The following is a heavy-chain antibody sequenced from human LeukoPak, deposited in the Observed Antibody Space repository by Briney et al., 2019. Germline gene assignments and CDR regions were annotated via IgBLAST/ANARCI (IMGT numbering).Heavy chain of an antibody. D-gene: IGHD3-10*01. CDR1: GFTFSGYG. J-gene: IGHJ4*02. V-gene: IGHV3-64*01. CDR3: ARAYDSESYYSGPDY. CDR2: ISNNGGST. Sequence: PGGSLRLACAASGFTFSGYGMHWVRQAPGKGLEYVSAISNNGGSTYHANSVKGRFSISRDNSKNTLYLQMGSLRAEDMAVYYCARAYDSESYYSGPDYWGQGTLVSVSS.